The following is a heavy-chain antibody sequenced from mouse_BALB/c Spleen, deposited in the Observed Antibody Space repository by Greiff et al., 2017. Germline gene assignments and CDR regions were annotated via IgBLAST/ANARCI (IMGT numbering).Heavy chain of an antibody. Sequence: QVQLQQSGAELMKPGASVKISCKATGYTFSSYWIEWVKQRPGHGLEWIGEILPGSGSTNYNEKFKGKATFTADTSSNTAYMQLSSLTSEDSAVYYCARWGATMITAAWFAYWGQGTLVTGSA. CDR2: ILPGSGST. J-gene: IGHJ3*01. CDR1: GYTFSSYW. CDR3: ARWGATMITAAWFAY. V-gene: IGHV1-9*01. D-gene: IGHD2-4*01.